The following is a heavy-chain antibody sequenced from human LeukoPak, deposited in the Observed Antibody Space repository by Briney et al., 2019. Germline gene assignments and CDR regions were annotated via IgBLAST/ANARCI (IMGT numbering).Heavy chain of an antibody. CDR3: ATIPLYSSGWYNRYFQH. Sequence: ASVKVSCKVSGYTLTELSMHWVRQAPGKGLEWMGGFDPEDGETIYAQKFQGRVTMTEDTSTDTAYMELSSLRSEDTAVYYCATIPLYSSGWYNRYFQHWGQGTLVTVSS. CDR1: GYTLTELS. V-gene: IGHV1-24*01. CDR2: FDPEDGET. J-gene: IGHJ1*01. D-gene: IGHD6-19*01.